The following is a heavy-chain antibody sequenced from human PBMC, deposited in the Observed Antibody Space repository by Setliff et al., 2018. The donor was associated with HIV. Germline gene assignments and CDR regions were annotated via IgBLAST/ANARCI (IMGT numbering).Heavy chain of an antibody. Sequence: PGESLRLSCTASGFTFGDYGVSWVRQAPGKGLDWVGFIRSKAHGGTTEYAASVKGRFTISRDDSKSIAYLQMNSLKTEDTAVYYCTRLRGYSYGLASYYYYMDVWGKGTTVTVSS. D-gene: IGHD5-18*01. CDR3: TRLRGYSYGLASYYYYMDV. CDR2: IRSKAHGGTT. CDR1: GFTFGDYG. J-gene: IGHJ6*03. V-gene: IGHV3-49*04.